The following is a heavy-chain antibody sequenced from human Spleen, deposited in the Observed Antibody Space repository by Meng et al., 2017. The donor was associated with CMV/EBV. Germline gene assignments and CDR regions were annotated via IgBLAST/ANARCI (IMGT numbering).Heavy chain of an antibody. V-gene: IGHV1-18*01. Sequence: ASVKVSCKTSGYNFKSYGITWVRQAPGQGLEWMGWISGYNGNTNYAQSLQGRVTMTADTPTKTAYMELRSLRSDDTAVYYCARDLEGEYQLLFGFDYWGQGTLVTVSS. CDR3: ARDLEGEYQLLFGFDY. J-gene: IGHJ4*02. D-gene: IGHD2-2*01. CDR1: GYNFKSYG. CDR2: ISGYNGNT.